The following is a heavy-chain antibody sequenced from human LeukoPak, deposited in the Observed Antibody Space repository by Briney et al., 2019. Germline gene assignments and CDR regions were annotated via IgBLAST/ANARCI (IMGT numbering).Heavy chain of an antibody. Sequence: PSETLSLTCTVYGGSFGAYYWSWIRQPSGKGLEWIGEVNHSGSTDYNPSLKSRVSMSVDTSKNQFSLKLSSVTAADTAVYYCARRGPITLIRGVRTLYSDVWGRGTLVTVSS. V-gene: IGHV4-34*01. CDR2: VNHSGST. D-gene: IGHD3-10*01. CDR3: ARRGPITLIRGVRTLYSDV. CDR1: GGSFGAYY. J-gene: IGHJ2*01.